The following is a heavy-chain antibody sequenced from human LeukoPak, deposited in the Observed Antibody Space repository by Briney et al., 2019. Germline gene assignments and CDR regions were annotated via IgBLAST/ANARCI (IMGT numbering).Heavy chain of an antibody. Sequence: GGSLRLSCSASGFTFSDYHMAWIRQAPGQGLEWISYISSSRSGTTYYADSVKGRFTISRDNSKNTLYLQMNSLRAEDTAVYYCAKDSWKLSGDYVDWGQGTLVTVSS. CDR3: AKDSWKLSGDYVD. CDR2: ISSSRSGTT. V-gene: IGHV3-11*01. CDR1: GFTFSDYH. D-gene: IGHD4-17*01. J-gene: IGHJ4*02.